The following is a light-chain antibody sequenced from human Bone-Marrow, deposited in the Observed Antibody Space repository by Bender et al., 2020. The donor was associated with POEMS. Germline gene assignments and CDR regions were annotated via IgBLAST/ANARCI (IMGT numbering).Light chain of an antibody. J-gene: IGLJ3*02. Sequence: SYELTQPPSASVSPGQTARITCSGDALPDQHTYWYQQKPGQAPVMVIYEDSERTSGIPERFAGSRSGTTLTLTISGVQAEDEANYYCQSADSSGAPKRAFGGGTKLTVL. CDR2: EDS. V-gene: IGLV3-25*03. CDR1: ALPDQH. CDR3: QSADSSGAPKRA.